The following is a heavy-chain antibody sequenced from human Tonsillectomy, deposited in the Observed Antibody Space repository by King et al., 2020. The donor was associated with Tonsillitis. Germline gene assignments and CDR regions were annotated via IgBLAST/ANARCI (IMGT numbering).Heavy chain of an antibody. CDR3: AKVDTGRWLQFDYWYFDL. CDR1: GFTFRSYA. CDR2: ISGSGGST. D-gene: IGHD5-24*01. V-gene: IGHV3-23*04. J-gene: IGHJ2*01. Sequence: VQLVESGGGLVQPGGSLRLSCAASGFTFRSYAMSWVRQAPGKGLEWVSAISGSGGSTYYADSVKGRFTISRDNSKNTLYLQMNSLRAEDTAVYYCAKVDTGRWLQFDYWYFDLWGRGTLVTVSS.